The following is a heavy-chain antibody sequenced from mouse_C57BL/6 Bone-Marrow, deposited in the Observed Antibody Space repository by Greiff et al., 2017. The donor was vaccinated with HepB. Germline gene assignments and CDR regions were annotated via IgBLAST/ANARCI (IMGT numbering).Heavy chain of an antibody. CDR3: VITTVVEDYFDY. CDR1: GYTFTSYW. J-gene: IGHJ2*01. V-gene: IGHV1-64*01. CDR2: IHPNSGST. Sequence: QVQLQQPGAELVKPGASVKLSCKASGYTFTSYWMHWVKQRPGQGLEWIGMIHPNSGSTNYNEKFKSKATLTVDKSSSTAYMQLSSLTSEDSAVYYWVITTVVEDYFDYWGQGTTLTVSS. D-gene: IGHD1-1*01.